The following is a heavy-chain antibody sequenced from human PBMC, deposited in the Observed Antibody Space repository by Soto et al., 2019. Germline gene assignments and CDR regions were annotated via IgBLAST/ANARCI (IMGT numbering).Heavy chain of an antibody. CDR2: IYHSGTT. D-gene: IGHD6-19*01. CDR3: ASLIAVANY. Sequence: QVLLQESGPGLVKPSGTLSLTCAVSSGSISSSNWWSWVRQPPGKGLERIGEIYHSGTTNYNPSLTCRVTISLDKSKNQFSLNLSSVTAADTALYYCASLIAVANYWGQGTLVTVSS. J-gene: IGHJ4*02. CDR1: SGSISSSNW. V-gene: IGHV4-4*02.